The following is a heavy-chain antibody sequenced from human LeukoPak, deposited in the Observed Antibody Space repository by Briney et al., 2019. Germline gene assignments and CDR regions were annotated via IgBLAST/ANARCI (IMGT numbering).Heavy chain of an antibody. CDR2: INWNGGST. Sequence: GGSLRLSCAASGFTFSSYGMSWVRQVPGKGLEWVSGINWNGGSTGYADSVKGRFTISRDNAKNSLYLQMHSLRAEDTALYWCARDLMVRGVIRSPFDIWGQGTMVTVSS. J-gene: IGHJ3*02. D-gene: IGHD3-10*01. CDR1: GFTFSSYG. V-gene: IGHV3-20*04. CDR3: ARDLMVRGVIRSPFDI.